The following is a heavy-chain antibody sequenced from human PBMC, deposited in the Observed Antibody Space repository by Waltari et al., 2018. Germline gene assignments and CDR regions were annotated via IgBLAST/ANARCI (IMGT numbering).Heavy chain of an antibody. V-gene: IGHV3-23*01. CDR2: ISVSDGT. CDR3: VTPFYNWDDPLHS. CDR1: GITFSNYA. J-gene: IGHJ4*02. Sequence: EVQLLESGGDLVQPGGSLRLSCAASGITFSNYAINWVRLAPGTGLGLVSAISVSDGTDYADSVKGRFTISRDTSKNTVYLQMNGLRAEDTAVYYCVTPFYNWDDPLHSWGQGTLVTVSS. D-gene: IGHD1-20*01.